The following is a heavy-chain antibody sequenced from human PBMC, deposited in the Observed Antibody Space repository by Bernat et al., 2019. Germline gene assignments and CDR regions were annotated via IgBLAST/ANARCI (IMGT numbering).Heavy chain of an antibody. CDR1: GFTVSSNY. J-gene: IGHJ4*02. V-gene: IGHV3-53*01. Sequence: EVQLVESGGGLVQPGGSLRLSCVASGFTVSSNYMSWVCQAPGKGLEWVSLIYSDGSTYYADSVKGRFTISTDNSKNMLYLQMSSLRAEDTAFYYCARAGALTSFYFEYWGQGTLVTVSS. CDR2: IYSDGST. D-gene: IGHD7-27*01. CDR3: ARAGALTSFYFEY.